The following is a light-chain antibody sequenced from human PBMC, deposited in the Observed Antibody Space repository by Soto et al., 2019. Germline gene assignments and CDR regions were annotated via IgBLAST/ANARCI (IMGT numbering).Light chain of an antibody. J-gene: IGLJ2*01. CDR1: SGHSSYA. Sequence: QPVLTQSPSASASLGASVKLTCTLSSGHSSYAIAWHQQQPEKGPRYLMKLNSDGSHSKGDGIPDRFSGSSSGAERYLTIPSLQSEDEADYYCQTGGTGMLFGGGTKLTVL. CDR3: QTGGTGML. CDR2: LNSDGSH. V-gene: IGLV4-69*01.